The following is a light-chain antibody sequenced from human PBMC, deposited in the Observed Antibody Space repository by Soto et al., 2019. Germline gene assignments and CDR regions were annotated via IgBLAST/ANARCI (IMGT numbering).Light chain of an antibody. V-gene: IGKV3-20*01. CDR3: QQYGSSGYT. Sequence: EIVLTQSPGTLSLSPGERATLSCRASQSVSSRYLACYQQKPGQAPRLLIYGAYSRATGIPDRLSGRGSGTDFTLTISRLEPEDFAVYYCQQYGSSGYTFGQGTKLEIK. J-gene: IGKJ2*01. CDR1: QSVSSRY. CDR2: GAY.